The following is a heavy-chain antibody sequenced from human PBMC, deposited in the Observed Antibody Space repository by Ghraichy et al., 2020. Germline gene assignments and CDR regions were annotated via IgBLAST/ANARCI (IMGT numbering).Heavy chain of an antibody. Sequence: ASVKVSCKASGYTVTGYYIHWERQAPGQGLEWMGWINPNSGGTNYAQKFQGRVTMTRDTSISTAYMELSRLRSDDTAVYYCARATILYSTLGYWGQGTLVTVSS. CDR3: ARATILYSTLGY. V-gene: IGHV1-2*02. D-gene: IGHD2-8*01. J-gene: IGHJ4*02. CDR1: GYTVTGYY. CDR2: INPNSGGT.